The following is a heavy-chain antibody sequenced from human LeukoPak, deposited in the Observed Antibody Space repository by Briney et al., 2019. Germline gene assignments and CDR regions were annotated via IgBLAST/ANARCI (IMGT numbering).Heavy chain of an antibody. CDR1: GGSISSGGYS. CDR2: IYHSGST. Sequence: PSQTLSLTCAVSGGSISSGGYSWSWIRQPPGEGLEWIGYIYHSGSTYYNPSLKSRVTISVDRSKNQFSLKLSSVTAADTAVYYCARTVGYCSGGSCYTFDYWGQGTLVTVSS. V-gene: IGHV4-30-2*01. CDR3: ARTVGYCSGGSCYTFDY. D-gene: IGHD2-15*01. J-gene: IGHJ4*02.